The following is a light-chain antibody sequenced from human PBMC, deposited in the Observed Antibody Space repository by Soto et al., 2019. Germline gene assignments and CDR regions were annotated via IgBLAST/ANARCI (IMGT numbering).Light chain of an antibody. J-gene: IGLJ2*01. CDR3: CSYTRSNTLVL. V-gene: IGLV2-14*01. CDR1: TSDVGGYNF. CDR2: DVT. Sequence: QSALTQPASVSGSPGQSIAISCTGTTSDVGGYNFVSWYQQHPGKAPTLMIYDVTNRPSGVSDRFSGSKSGNTASLTISGLQAEDEGDYYCCSYTRSNTLVLFGGGTKLTAL.